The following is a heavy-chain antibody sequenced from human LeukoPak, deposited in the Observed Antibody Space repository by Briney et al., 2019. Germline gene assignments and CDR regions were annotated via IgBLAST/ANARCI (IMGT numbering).Heavy chain of an antibody. CDR3: ARVGNWAFYYYYYGMDV. Sequence: SETLSLTCTVSGGSISSYYWSWIRQPPGKGLEWIGCIYYSGSTNYNPSLKSRVTISVDTSKNQFSLKLSSVTAADTAVYYCARVGNWAFYYYYYGMDVWGQGTTVTVSS. V-gene: IGHV4-59*01. CDR1: GGSISSYY. CDR2: IYYSGST. J-gene: IGHJ6*02. D-gene: IGHD7-27*01.